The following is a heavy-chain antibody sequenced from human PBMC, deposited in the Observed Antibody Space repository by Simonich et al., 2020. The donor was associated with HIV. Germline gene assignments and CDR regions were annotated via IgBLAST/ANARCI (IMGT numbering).Heavy chain of an antibody. J-gene: IGHJ4*02. CDR2: FAPENLET. Sequence: VQLVQSGAEVKKPGASVQVSCKVSGYTLTGLSMHWVRQDPGKGLEWMGGFAPENLETIYAQNFQGRVSMTEDTSTDTAYMELSSLRSEDTAVYYCATDSPLVLTSAFDSWGQGTLVTVSS. CDR3: ATDSPLVLTSAFDS. V-gene: IGHV1-24*01. D-gene: IGHD3-22*01. CDR1: GYTLTGLS.